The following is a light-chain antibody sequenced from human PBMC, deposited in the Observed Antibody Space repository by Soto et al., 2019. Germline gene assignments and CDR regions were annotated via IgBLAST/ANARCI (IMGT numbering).Light chain of an antibody. V-gene: IGLV1-44*01. CDR2: SNN. J-gene: IGLJ2*01. Sequence: QSVLTQPPSVSGTPGQGVIISCSGSGSDIGSNTVSWYQQVPGTAPKVLIYSNNQRPSGVPDRFSGSKSGTSASLTIGGLESEDEADYYCASWDDSLNAPVLGGGTKLTVL. CDR1: GSDIGSNT. CDR3: ASWDDSLNAPV.